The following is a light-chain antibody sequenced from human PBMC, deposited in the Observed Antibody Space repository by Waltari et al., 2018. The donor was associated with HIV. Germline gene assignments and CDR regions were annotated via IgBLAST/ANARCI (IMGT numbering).Light chain of an antibody. V-gene: IGKV1-5*03. Sequence: DVQMTQSPSTLSASVGDRVAITCRASQIINNWLAWYQQRPGRPPKLLIYKTSNLESGVPVRFIGSWSGAEFTLTIDGLQPDDFATYFCQQYNSHSYTFGQGTRLDI. J-gene: IGKJ2*01. CDR3: QQYNSHSYT. CDR1: QIINNW. CDR2: KTS.